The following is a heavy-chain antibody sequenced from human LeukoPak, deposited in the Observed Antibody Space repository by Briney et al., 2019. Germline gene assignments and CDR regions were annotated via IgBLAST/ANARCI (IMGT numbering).Heavy chain of an antibody. D-gene: IGHD3-9*01. J-gene: IGHJ4*02. Sequence: SGGSLRLSCAASGFTFSSYAMHWVRQAPGKGLEYVSAISSNGGSTYYANSVKGRFTISRDNSKNTLYLQMGSLRAEDMAVYYCARGRESYYDILTGQIGTAYFDYWGQGTLVTVSS. CDR3: ARGRESYYDILTGQIGTAYFDY. CDR1: GFTFSSYA. CDR2: ISSNGGST. V-gene: IGHV3-64*01.